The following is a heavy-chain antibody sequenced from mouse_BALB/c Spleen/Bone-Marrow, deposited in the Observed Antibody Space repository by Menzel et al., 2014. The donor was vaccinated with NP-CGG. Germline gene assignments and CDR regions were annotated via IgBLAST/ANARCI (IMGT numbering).Heavy chain of an antibody. V-gene: IGHV4-1*02. Sequence: EVQLQQSGGGLVQPGGSLKLSCAASGSDFXRYWMSWVRQAPGKGLEWIGEINPDSSTINYTPSLKDKFIISRDNAKNTLYLQMSKVRSEDTALYYCARPGWGNYVFVYWGQGTLVTVST. D-gene: IGHD2-1*01. CDR3: ARPGWGNYVFVY. CDR1: GSDFXRYW. CDR2: INPDSSTI. J-gene: IGHJ3*01.